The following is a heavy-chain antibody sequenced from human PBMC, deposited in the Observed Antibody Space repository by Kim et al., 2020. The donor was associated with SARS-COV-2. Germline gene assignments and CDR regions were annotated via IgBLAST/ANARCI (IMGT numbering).Heavy chain of an antibody. V-gene: IGHV4-61*02. CDR3: ASXWVAXMQYDAFVI. D-gene: IGHD6-19*01. CDR1: GGSISSGSYY. J-gene: IGHJ3*02. CDR2: IYTSGST. Sequence: SETLSLTCTVSGGSISSGSYYWSWIRQPAVKGLEWIGRIYTSGSTNYNPSLKRRTXISXDTSKNQXXLKLSSVTAADTAVYYCASXWVAXMQYDAFVIWGQXXXVTVSS.